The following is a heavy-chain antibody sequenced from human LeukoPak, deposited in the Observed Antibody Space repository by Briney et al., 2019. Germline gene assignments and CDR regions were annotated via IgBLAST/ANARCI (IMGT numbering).Heavy chain of an antibody. CDR2: ISWNSGSI. D-gene: IGHD2-21*02. J-gene: IGHJ4*02. CDR1: GFTFDDYA. V-gene: IGHV3-9*01. Sequence: GGSLRLSCAASGFTFDDYAMHWVRQAPGKGLEWVSGISWNSGSIGYADSVKGRFTISRDNAKNSLYLQMNSLRAEDTAVYYCARGTFDYCGGDCYPYYFDYWGQGTLVTVSS. CDR3: ARGTFDYCGGDCYPYYFDY.